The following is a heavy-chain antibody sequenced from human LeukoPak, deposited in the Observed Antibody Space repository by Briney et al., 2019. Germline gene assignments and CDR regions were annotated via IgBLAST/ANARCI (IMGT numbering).Heavy chain of an antibody. Sequence: SVKVSCKASGGTFSSYTISWVRQAPGQGLEWMGRIIPILGIANYAQKFQGRVTITADKSTSTAYMELSSLRSEDTAVYYRASYQSSTNFDYWGQGTLVTVSS. D-gene: IGHD2-2*01. CDR2: IIPILGIA. CDR1: GGTFSSYT. V-gene: IGHV1-69*02. CDR3: ASYQSSTNFDY. J-gene: IGHJ4*02.